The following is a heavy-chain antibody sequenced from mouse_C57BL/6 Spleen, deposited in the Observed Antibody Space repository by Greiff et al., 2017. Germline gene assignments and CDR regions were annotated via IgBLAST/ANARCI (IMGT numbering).Heavy chain of an antibody. CDR3: ARERGYGYDDAMDY. D-gene: IGHD2-2*01. Sequence: EVKLVESEGGLVQPGSSMKLSCTASGFTFSDYYMAWVRQVPEKGLEWVANINYDGSSTYYLDSLKSRFIISRDNAKNILYLQMSSLKSEDTATYYCARERGYGYDDAMDYWGQGTSVTVSS. CDR1: GFTFSDYY. V-gene: IGHV5-16*01. CDR2: INYDGSST. J-gene: IGHJ4*01.